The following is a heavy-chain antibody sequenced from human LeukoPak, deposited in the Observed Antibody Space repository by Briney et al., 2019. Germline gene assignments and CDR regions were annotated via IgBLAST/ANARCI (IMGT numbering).Heavy chain of an antibody. V-gene: IGHV3-21*01. D-gene: IGHD6-13*01. J-gene: IGHJ4*02. Sequence: GGSLRLSCAASGFTFSSYSMNWVRQAPGKGLEWVSSISSSSSYIYYADSVKGRFTISRDNAKNSLYLQMNSLRAEDTAVYYCARDTILAAAGTVDYWGQGTLVTVSS. CDR2: ISSSSSYI. CDR1: GFTFSSYS. CDR3: ARDTILAAAGTVDY.